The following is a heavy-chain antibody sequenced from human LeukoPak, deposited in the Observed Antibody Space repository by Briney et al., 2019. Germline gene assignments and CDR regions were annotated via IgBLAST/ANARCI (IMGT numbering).Heavy chain of an antibody. Sequence: SETLSLTCAVYGGSFSGCYWSWIRQPPGKGLEWIGEINHSGSTNYNPSLKSRVTISVDTSKNQFSLKLSSVTAADTAVYYCARGRPYYDFWSGYLGKYYFDYWGQGTLVTVSS. CDR3: ARGRPYYDFWSGYLGKYYFDY. CDR1: GGSFSGCY. J-gene: IGHJ4*02. D-gene: IGHD3-3*01. V-gene: IGHV4-34*01. CDR2: INHSGST.